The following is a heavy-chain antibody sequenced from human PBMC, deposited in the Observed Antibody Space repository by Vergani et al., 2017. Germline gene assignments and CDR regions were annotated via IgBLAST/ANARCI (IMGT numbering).Heavy chain of an antibody. J-gene: IGHJ4*02. CDR2: IKQDGSEK. Sequence: EVQLVESGGGLVQPGGSLRLSCAASGFTFSSYWMSWVRQAPGKGLEWVANIKQDGSEKYYVDSVKGRFTISRDNAKNSLYLQMNSLRAEDTAVYYCARERGAYYYCXGSYYNVYRGLVDYWGQGTLVTVSS. D-gene: IGHD3-10*01. V-gene: IGHV3-7*01. CDR3: ARERGAYYYCXGSYYNVYRGLVDY. CDR1: GFTFSSYW.